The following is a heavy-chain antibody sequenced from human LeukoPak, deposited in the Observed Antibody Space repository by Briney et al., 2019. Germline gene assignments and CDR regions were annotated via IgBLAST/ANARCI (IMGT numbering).Heavy chain of an antibody. CDR3: ARGDTIFGVVINFDY. V-gene: IGHV1-18*01. CDR2: ISAYNGNT. D-gene: IGHD3-3*01. J-gene: IGHJ4*02. CDR1: GYTFTSYG. Sequence: ASVKVSCKASGYTFTSYGISWVRQAPGQELEWMGWISAYNGNTNYAQKLQGRVTMTTDTSTSTAYMELRSLRSDDTAVYYCARGDTIFGVVINFDYWGQGTLVTVSS.